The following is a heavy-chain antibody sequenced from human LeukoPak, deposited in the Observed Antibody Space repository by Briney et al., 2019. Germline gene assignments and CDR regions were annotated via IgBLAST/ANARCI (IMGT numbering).Heavy chain of an antibody. CDR2: IYTSGST. Sequence: SETLSLTCTVSGGSISSGSYYWSWIRQPAGKGLEWIGRIYTSGSTNYNPSLKSRVTISVDTSKNQFPLKLSSVTAADTAVYYCARDEWYFDYWGQGTLVTVSS. D-gene: IGHD3-3*01. J-gene: IGHJ4*02. CDR3: ARDEWYFDY. V-gene: IGHV4-61*02. CDR1: GGSISSGSYY.